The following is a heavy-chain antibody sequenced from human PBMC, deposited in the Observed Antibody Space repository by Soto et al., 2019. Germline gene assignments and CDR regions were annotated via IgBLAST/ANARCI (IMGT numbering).Heavy chain of an antibody. CDR2: IYVTGAV. CDR1: GAALNSGNYY. V-gene: IGHV4-31*03. CDR3: ARLRIATNNYKWFDP. Sequence: PSHTLSLTCSASGAALNSGNYYWSWIRQVPGKGLEWIGHIYVTGAVDYNPSLRDRITISQDTSERQFSLNLRLVTAADTAVYYCARLRIATNNYKWFDPWGQGTLVTVS. D-gene: IGHD2-21*01. J-gene: IGHJ5*02.